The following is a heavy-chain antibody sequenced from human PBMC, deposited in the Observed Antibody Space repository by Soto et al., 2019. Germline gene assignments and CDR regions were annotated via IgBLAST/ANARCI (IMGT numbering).Heavy chain of an antibody. D-gene: IGHD6-13*01. CDR3: ARLAEDSSSTGWGMDV. J-gene: IGHJ6*02. V-gene: IGHV5-51*01. CDR1: GYSFTNYW. Sequence: PGRSLKISCKGSGYSFTNYWIGWVRQLPGKGLEWMGIIYPGDSETRYSPSFQGQVTISADKSISTAYLQWSSLKASDTAMYYCARLAEDSSSTGWGMDVWGQGTTVTVS. CDR2: IYPGDSET.